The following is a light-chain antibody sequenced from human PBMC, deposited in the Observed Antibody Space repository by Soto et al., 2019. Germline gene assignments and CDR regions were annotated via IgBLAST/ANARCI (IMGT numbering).Light chain of an antibody. CDR3: AAWDDSLHGSDVV. J-gene: IGLJ2*01. CDR2: SHN. Sequence: QSVLTQPPSASGTPGQRVTISCSGSSSNIGSNTVNWYQQLPGTAPKLLIYSHNQRPSGVPDRFSGYKSGTSASLAISGLQSKDEADYYRAAWDDSLHGSDVVFGGGTKLTVL. V-gene: IGLV1-44*01. CDR1: SSNIGSNT.